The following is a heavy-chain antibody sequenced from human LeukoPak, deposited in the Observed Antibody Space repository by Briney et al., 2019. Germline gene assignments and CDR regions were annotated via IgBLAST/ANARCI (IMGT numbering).Heavy chain of an antibody. D-gene: IGHD3-10*01. Sequence: PSETLSLTCTVSGGSISSSSYYWGWIRQPPGKGLEWIGSIYYSGSTYYNPSLKSRVTISVDTSKNQFSLKLSSVTAADTAVYYCARQGYGSGSYYPHYFDYWGQGTLVTVSS. J-gene: IGHJ4*02. CDR1: GGSISSSSYY. V-gene: IGHV4-39*01. CDR3: ARQGYGSGSYYPHYFDY. CDR2: IYYSGST.